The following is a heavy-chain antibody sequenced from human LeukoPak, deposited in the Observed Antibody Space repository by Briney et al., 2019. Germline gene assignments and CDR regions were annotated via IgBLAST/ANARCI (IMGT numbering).Heavy chain of an antibody. D-gene: IGHD2-2*01. CDR3: ARTAYCTSTSCYGIPFDY. J-gene: IGHJ4*02. V-gene: IGHV7-4-1*02. Sequence: ASVKVSCKASGYTFTSYAMNWVRQAPGQGLEWMGWINTNTGNPTYAQGFTGRFVFSLDTSVSTAYLQISSLKAGDTAVYYCARTAYCTSTSCYGIPFDYWGQGTLVTVYS. CDR2: INTNTGNP. CDR1: GYTFTSYA.